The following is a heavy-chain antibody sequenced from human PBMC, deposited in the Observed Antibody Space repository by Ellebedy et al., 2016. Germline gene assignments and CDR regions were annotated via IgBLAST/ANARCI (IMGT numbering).Heavy chain of an antibody. V-gene: IGHV3-23*01. CDR2: IGGSGGST. Sequence: GESLKISCSASGFTFSSHAMSWVRQAPGKGLEWASNIGGSGGSTFYADSVKGRFTVSRDNSKNTLYVQMNSLRAEDTALYYCARCRPAYSSGWYVGGHLGGMDVWGQGTTVTVSS. J-gene: IGHJ6*02. D-gene: IGHD6-19*01. CDR3: ARCRPAYSSGWYVGGHLGGMDV. CDR1: GFTFSSHA.